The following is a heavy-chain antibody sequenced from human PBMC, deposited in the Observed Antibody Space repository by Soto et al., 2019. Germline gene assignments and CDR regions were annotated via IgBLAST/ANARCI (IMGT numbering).Heavy chain of an antibody. J-gene: IGHJ4*02. D-gene: IGHD3-10*01. V-gene: IGHV1-24*01. CDR2: FEPGDGET. CDR1: GYTLTELS. CDR3: ATVPARGQGAFAY. Sequence: QVQLVQSGAEVKKPGASVKVSCKVSGYTLTELSMQWVREAPGKGLEGMGGFEPGDGETIYAQKIQGRVTMTEATSTDPAYMELSSLRSEDTAVYCCATVPARGQGAFAYWGQGTLVTVSS.